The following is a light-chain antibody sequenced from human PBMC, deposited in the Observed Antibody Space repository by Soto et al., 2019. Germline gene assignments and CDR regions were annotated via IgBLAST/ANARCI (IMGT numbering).Light chain of an antibody. Sequence: EIVMTQSPATLAGSPGETVTLSCRASQSLSGNLAWYPQTPGQAPRPLILRASTRATGVPARFSGRGSGTEFTLTISGLQSEGFAVYYCQQYSKWPPWTFGPGTKVDIK. V-gene: IGKV3-15*01. CDR2: RAS. CDR1: QSLSGN. CDR3: QQYSKWPPWT. J-gene: IGKJ1*01.